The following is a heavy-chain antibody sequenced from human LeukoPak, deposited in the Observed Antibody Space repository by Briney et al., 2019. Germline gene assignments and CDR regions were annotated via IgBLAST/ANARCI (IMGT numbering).Heavy chain of an antibody. D-gene: IGHD3-10*01. CDR1: GFTFSSYG. Sequence: GGSLRLSCAASGFTFSSYGMSWVRQAPGKGLEWVSAISGSGGSTYYADSVKGRFTISRDNSKNTLYLQMNSLRAEDTAVYYCARDLLGWFGELFWGQGTMVTVSS. V-gene: IGHV3-23*01. J-gene: IGHJ3*01. CDR3: ARDLLGWFGELF. CDR2: ISGSGGST.